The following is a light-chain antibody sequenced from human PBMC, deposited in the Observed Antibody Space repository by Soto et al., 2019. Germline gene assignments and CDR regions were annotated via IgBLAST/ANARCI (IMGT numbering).Light chain of an antibody. V-gene: IGLV2-14*01. J-gene: IGLJ2*01. Sequence: QSALTQPASVSGSPGQSITISCTGTSSDVGGYNYVSWYQQHPGKAPKLMIYDVSNRPSGVSNRFSGSKSGNTASLTISGLQAEDEGDYYCSSYTSSNTQLFGGGTQLTVL. CDR2: DVS. CDR3: SSYTSSNTQL. CDR1: SSDVGGYNY.